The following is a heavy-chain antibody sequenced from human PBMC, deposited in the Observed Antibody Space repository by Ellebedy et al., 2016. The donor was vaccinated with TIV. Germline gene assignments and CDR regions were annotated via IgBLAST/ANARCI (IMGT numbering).Heavy chain of an antibody. D-gene: IGHD6-19*01. CDR2: IISTGYYI. CDR1: GFTFTSYS. V-gene: IGHV3-21*04. CDR3: AGGTGWIFDL. Sequence: GESLKISCAASGFTFTSYSMNWVRQAPGKGLEWVSSIISTGYYIYYADSLKGRFSISRDNAKNLLFLQMHSLRDDDTAMYYCAGGTGWIFDLWGRGTLVTVSS. J-gene: IGHJ2*01.